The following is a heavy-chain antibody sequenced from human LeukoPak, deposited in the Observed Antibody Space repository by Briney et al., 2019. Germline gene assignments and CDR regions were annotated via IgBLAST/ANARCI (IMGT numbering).Heavy chain of an antibody. CDR1: GFTFSSYS. CDR3: ANLLRWEPY. D-gene: IGHD4-23*01. J-gene: IGHJ4*02. CDR2: ISSSSSNI. Sequence: PGGSLRLSCAASGFTFSSYSMNWVRQAPGKGLEWVSSISSSSSNIYYADSVKGRFTISRDNSKNTLYLQMNSLRAEDTAVYYCANLLRWEPYWGQGTLVTVSS. V-gene: IGHV3-21*01.